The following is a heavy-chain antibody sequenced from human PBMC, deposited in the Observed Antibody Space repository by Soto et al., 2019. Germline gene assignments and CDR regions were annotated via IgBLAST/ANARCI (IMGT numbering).Heavy chain of an antibody. J-gene: IGHJ6*02. CDR2: ISYDGSNK. CDR3: AKSRGSGNNGMDV. Sequence: QVQLVESGGGVVQPGRSLRLSCAASGFTFSSYGMHWVRQAPGRGLEWVAVISYDGSNKSYADSVKGRFTISRDNSKNTLYLQMNSLRAEDTAVYYCAKSRGSGNNGMDVWGQGTTFTVSS. CDR1: GFTFSSYG. V-gene: IGHV3-30*18. D-gene: IGHD3-10*01.